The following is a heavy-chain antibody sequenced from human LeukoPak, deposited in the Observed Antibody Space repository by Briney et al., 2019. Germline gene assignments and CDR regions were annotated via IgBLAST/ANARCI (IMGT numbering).Heavy chain of an antibody. V-gene: IGHV3-23*01. J-gene: IGHJ4*02. CDR3: AKADSSGCYLPIPGDY. CDR1: GCTFSSYA. D-gene: IGHD6-19*01. CDR2: ISGSGGST. Sequence: GGSLRLSCAASGCTFSSYAMSWVRQAPGKGLEWVSAISGSGGSTYYADSVKGRFIISRDNSKNTLYLQMNSLRAEDTAVYYCAKADSSGCYLPIPGDYWGQGTLVTVSS.